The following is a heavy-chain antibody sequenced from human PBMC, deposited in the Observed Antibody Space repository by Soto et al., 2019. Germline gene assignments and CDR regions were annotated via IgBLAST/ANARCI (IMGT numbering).Heavy chain of an antibody. J-gene: IGHJ4*02. CDR3: AIPSGLTVTGPDY. CDR1: GFTFSSYG. V-gene: IGHV3-30*03. CDR2: ISYDAT. Sequence: PGGSLRLSCAASGFTFSSYGMHWVRQAPGKGLEWVAVISYDATYYADSVKGRVTISRDNSKNTLFLQMNSLRAEDTAVYYCAIPSGLTVTGPDYWGQGTLVTVSS. D-gene: IGHD6-19*01.